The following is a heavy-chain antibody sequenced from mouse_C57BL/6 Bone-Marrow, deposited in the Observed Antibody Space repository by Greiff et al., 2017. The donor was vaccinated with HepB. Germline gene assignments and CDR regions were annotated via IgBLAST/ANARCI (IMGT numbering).Heavy chain of an antibody. CDR3: ARNSTGAMDY. CDR2: IYPRSGNT. V-gene: IGHV1-81*01. D-gene: IGHD2-5*01. CDR1: GYTFTSYG. Sequence: QVQLQQSGAELARPGASVKLSCKASGYTFTSYGISWVKQRTGQGLEWIGEIYPRSGNTYYNEKFKGKATLTADTSSSTAYMQLSSLTSEDSAVYYCARNSTGAMDYWGQGTSVTVSS. J-gene: IGHJ4*01.